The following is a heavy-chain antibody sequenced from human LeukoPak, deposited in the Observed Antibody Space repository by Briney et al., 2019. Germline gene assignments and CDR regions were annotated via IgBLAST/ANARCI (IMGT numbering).Heavy chain of an antibody. V-gene: IGHV7-4-1*02. CDR3: LIVGEPLDY. J-gene: IGHJ4*02. D-gene: IGHD2/OR15-2a*01. CDR1: GYTFTSYA. Sequence: RASLKVSCKASGYTFTSYAMNWVRQAPGQGLEWMGWINTNTGIPTYAQGFTGRFVFSLDTSVSTAYLQISSLKAEDTAVYYCLIVGEPLDYWGQGTLVTVSS. CDR2: INTNTGIP.